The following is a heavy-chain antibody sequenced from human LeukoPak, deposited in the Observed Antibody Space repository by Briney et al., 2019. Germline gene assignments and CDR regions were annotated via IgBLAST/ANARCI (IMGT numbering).Heavy chain of an antibody. D-gene: IGHD3-22*01. Sequence: PSETLSLTCAVSGGSISSSNWWSWVRQPPGKGLEWIGEIYHSGSTNYNPSLKSRVTISVDKSKNQFSLKLSSVTAADTAVYYCARDSPYYYDSSGSRTVDYFDYWGQGTLVTVSS. CDR1: GGSISSSNW. CDR3: ARDSPYYYDSSGSRTVDYFDY. V-gene: IGHV4-4*02. J-gene: IGHJ4*02. CDR2: IYHSGST.